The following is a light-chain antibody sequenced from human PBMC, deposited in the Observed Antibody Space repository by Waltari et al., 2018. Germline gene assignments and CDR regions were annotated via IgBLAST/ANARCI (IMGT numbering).Light chain of an antibody. CDR3: EQYGDSPRT. V-gene: IGKV3-20*01. CDR2: GAS. CDR1: HIVYARY. J-gene: IGKJ5*01. Sequence: EIVLTQSPGTLSLSPGDGATLSCRASHIVYARYLAWYQQRPGQAPRLVIYGASTRAPGIPDRFSGSASGTEFTLTISKLEPEDFAVYYCEQYGDSPRTFCQGTRLEIK.